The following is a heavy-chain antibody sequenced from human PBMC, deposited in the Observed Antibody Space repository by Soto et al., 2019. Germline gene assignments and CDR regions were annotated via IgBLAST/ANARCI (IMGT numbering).Heavy chain of an antibody. D-gene: IGHD3-3*01. Sequence: GGSLRLSCAASGFTFSSYWMHWVRQAPGKGLVWVSRINSDGSSTSYADSVKGRFTISRDNAKNTLYLQMNSLRAEDTAVYYCAREIAGVLRFLEWYPFGMDVWGQGTTVTVSS. CDR1: GFTFSSYW. CDR2: INSDGSST. J-gene: IGHJ6*02. CDR3: AREIAGVLRFLEWYPFGMDV. V-gene: IGHV3-74*01.